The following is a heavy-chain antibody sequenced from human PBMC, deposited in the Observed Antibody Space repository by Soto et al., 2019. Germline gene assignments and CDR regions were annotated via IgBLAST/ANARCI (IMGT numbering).Heavy chain of an antibody. V-gene: IGHV4-59*01. D-gene: IGHD3-22*01. J-gene: IGHJ4*02. Sequence: PSETLSLTCSVSGGSIRSYYWSWIRQPPGKGLEWIGYIHYSGSTNYNPSLKSRVTISVDTSKNQFSLKLSSVTAADTAVYYCARFHYNSSGYYSGFDYWGQGTLVTVS. CDR3: ARFHYNSSGYYSGFDY. CDR2: IHYSGST. CDR1: GGSIRSYY.